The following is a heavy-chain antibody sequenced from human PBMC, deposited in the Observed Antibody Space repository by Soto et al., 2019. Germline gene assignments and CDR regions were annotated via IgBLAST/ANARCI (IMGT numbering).Heavy chain of an antibody. D-gene: IGHD3-9*01. CDR3: HNVNTLTSGAREPWSPSPQYYGMDV. J-gene: IGHJ6*02. V-gene: IGHV3-11*01. Sequence: QVQLVESGGGLVKPGGSLRLYCAASGFSFSDYYMRWIRQAPGKGLEWLSYISGSGNTIYYAASVKGRFTLGHGIDSPGRPGTVGESGSCAPLNGASHNVNTLTSGAREPWSPSPQYYGMDVWGQGTTVTVSS. CDR2: ISGSGNTI. CDR1: GFSFSDYY.